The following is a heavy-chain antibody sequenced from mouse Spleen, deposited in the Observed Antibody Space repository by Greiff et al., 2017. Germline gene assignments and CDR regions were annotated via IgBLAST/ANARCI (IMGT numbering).Heavy chain of an antibody. CDR3: ARGGYDYGYFDV. CDR1: GFTFCDYY. D-gene: IGHD2-3*01. V-gene: IGHV5-16*01. J-gene: IGHJ1*01. CDR2: INYDGSST. Sequence: EVHLVESEGGLVQPGSSMKLSCTASGFTFCDYYMAWVRQVPEKGLEWVANINYDGSSTYYLDSLKSRFIISRDNAKNILYLQMSSLKSEDTATYYCARGGYDYGYFDVWGAGTTVTVSS.